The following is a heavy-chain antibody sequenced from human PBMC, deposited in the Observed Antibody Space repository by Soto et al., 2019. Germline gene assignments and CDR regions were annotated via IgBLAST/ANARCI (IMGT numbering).Heavy chain of an antibody. CDR1: GFSFKSFE. Sequence: PEWSMRLSCVASGFSFKSFEMNWVRQAPGRGLEWVSYIGNLGQTLYYADSVKGRFTVSRDNAKNSLYLQMNSLRAEDTAVYFCARDGRGNNAGHFAMDICGQGNTVNV. CDR3: ARDGRGNNAGHFAMDI. V-gene: IGHV3-48*03. CDR2: IGNLGQTL. D-gene: IGHD3-16*01. J-gene: IGHJ6*02.